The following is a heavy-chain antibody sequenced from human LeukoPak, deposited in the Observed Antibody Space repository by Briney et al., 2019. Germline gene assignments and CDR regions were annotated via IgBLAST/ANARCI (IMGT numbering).Heavy chain of an antibody. J-gene: IGHJ3*02. CDR1: GGSITGYY. V-gene: IGHV4-59*01. Sequence: RSSETLSLTCTVSGGSITGYYWSWIRQPPGKGPEWIGYIYYSGTTSYNPSLQSRVTISLDTSKNQFSLKLSSVTAADTAVYYCARSGILTGYLTEMNDAFDIWGQGTMVTVSS. CDR2: IYYSGTT. D-gene: IGHD3-9*01. CDR3: ARSGILTGYLTEMNDAFDI.